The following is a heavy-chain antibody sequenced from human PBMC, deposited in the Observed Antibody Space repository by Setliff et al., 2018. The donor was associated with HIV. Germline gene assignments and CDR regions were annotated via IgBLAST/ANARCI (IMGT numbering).Heavy chain of an antibody. Sequence: GSLRLSCAASGFTFDDYTMHWVRQAPGKGLEWVSLISWDGGSTYYADSVKGRFTISRDNSKNSLYLQMNSLRTEDTALYYCTKTFLDFYDSSGYGNWGPGTLVTVSS. J-gene: IGHJ4*02. V-gene: IGHV3-43*01. D-gene: IGHD3-22*01. CDR1: GFTFDDYT. CDR2: ISWDGGST. CDR3: TKTFLDFYDSSGYGN.